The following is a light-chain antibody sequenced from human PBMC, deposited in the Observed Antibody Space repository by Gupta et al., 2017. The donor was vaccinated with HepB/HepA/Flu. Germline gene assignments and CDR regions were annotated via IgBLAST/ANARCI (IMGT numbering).Light chain of an antibody. Sequence: VLMTQSPLSLPVTLGQPASISCRSSQSLLYSDGNTFLNWFQQRPGQSPRRLIYKVSKRDSGVPDRFSGSGSGSDFTLNITRVEAEDVAIYYCRQGEHWHHIFGGGTKVEIK. CDR3: RQGEHWHHI. CDR2: KVS. J-gene: IGKJ4*01. CDR1: QSLLYSDGNTF. V-gene: IGKV2-30*01.